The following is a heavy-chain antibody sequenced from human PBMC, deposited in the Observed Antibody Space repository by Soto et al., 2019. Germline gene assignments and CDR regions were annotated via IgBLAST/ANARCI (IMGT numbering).Heavy chain of an antibody. CDR2: IIPIFGTA. J-gene: IGHJ6*02. V-gene: IGHV1-69*13. CDR1: GGTFSSYA. D-gene: IGHD2-2*02. Sequence: GPSVKVSCKASGGTFSSYAISWVRQAPGQGLEWMGGIIPIFGTANYAQKFQGRVTITADESTSTAYMELSSLRSEDTAVYYCASDLGGYCSSTSCYTTYYYYYYGMDVWGQGTTVTVSS. CDR3: ASDLGGYCSSTSCYTTYYYYYYGMDV.